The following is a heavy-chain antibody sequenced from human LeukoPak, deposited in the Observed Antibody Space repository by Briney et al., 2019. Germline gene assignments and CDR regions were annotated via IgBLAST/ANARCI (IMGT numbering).Heavy chain of an antibody. V-gene: IGHV1-3*03. Sequence: ASVKVSCKASGYTFSRYGISWVRQAPGQGLEWMGWINAGNGNTKYSQEFQGRVTITRDTSASTAYMELSSLRSEDMAVYYCARRAYGSGSYDYWGQGTLVTVSS. J-gene: IGHJ4*02. CDR1: GYTFSRYG. D-gene: IGHD3-10*01. CDR2: INAGNGNT. CDR3: ARRAYGSGSYDY.